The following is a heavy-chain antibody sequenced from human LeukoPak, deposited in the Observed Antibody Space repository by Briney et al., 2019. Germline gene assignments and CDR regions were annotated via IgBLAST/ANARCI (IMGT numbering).Heavy chain of an antibody. J-gene: IGHJ4*02. D-gene: IGHD3-22*01. CDR2: ISSSGSTI. Sequence: GGSLRLSCAAPGFTFSSYEMNWVRQAPGKGLEWVSYISSSGSTIYYADSVKGRFTISRDNAKNSLYLQMNSLRAEDTAVYYCARDNYDSSGYYFDWGQGTLVTVSS. CDR3: ARDNYDSSGYYFD. CDR1: GFTFSSYE. V-gene: IGHV3-48*03.